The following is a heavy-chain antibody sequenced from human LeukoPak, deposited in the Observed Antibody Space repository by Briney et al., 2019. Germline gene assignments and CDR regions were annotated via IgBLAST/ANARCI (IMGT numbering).Heavy chain of an antibody. CDR3: ARAPFYDYVWGSYRDAFDI. V-gene: IGHV4-38-2*02. J-gene: IGHJ3*02. D-gene: IGHD3-16*02. CDR1: GYSISNTYY. CDR2: VYYSGST. Sequence: SETLSLTCTVSGYSISNTYYWGWIRQPPGKGPEWMGTVYYSGSTYHKPSIKSRVTISVDTSKNQFSLKLSSVTAADTAVYYCARAPFYDYVWGSYRDAFDIWGQGTMVTVSS.